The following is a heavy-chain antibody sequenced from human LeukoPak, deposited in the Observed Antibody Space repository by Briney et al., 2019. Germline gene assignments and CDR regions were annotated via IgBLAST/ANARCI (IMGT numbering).Heavy chain of an antibody. V-gene: IGHV3-23*01. D-gene: IGHD3-22*01. CDR3: AKAPNEWSLYDSSGGFDY. J-gene: IGHJ4*02. CDR2: ISDDSSFT. CDR1: GLRFRSYA. Sequence: GGSLRLSCVASGLRFRSYAMNWVRQAPGKGLECISTISDDSSFTYYADSVKGRSAISRDDSKNTLYLQMNSLRAEDTAVYYCAKAPNEWSLYDSSGGFDYWGQGTLVTVSS.